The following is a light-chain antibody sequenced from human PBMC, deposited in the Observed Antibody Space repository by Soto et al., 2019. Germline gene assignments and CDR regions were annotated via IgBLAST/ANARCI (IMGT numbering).Light chain of an antibody. Sequence: QSALTQPASVSGSPGQSITISCTGTSSDVGGYNYVSWYQQHPGKAPKLVIYDVSKRPSGVPDRFSGSKSGNTASLTISGLQLEDEAEYYCCSYAGDYLFGTGTKLTVL. CDR1: SSDVGGYNY. J-gene: IGLJ1*01. V-gene: IGLV2-11*01. CDR3: CSYAGDYL. CDR2: DVS.